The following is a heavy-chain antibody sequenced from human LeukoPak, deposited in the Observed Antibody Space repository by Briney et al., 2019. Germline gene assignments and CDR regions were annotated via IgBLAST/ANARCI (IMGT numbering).Heavy chain of an antibody. CDR3: TTDKRQQQLHGPI. J-gene: IGHJ4*02. CDR2: IKSKTDGGTT. D-gene: IGHD6-13*01. Sequence: GGSLRLSCAASGFTFSNAWMSWVRQTPGKGLEWVGRIKSKTDGGTTDYAAPVKGRFTISRDDSKNTLYLQMNSLKTEDTAVYYCTTDKRQQQLHGPIWGQGTLVTVSS. CDR1: GFTFSNAW. V-gene: IGHV3-15*01.